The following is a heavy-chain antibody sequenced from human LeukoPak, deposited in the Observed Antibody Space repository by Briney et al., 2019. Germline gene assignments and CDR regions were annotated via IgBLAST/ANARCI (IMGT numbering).Heavy chain of an antibody. CDR3: TKGLSGWFSGY. J-gene: IGHJ4*02. Sequence: GGSLRLSCAASGFTFSSYGMHWVRQAPGKGLEWVAVIWSDGSSKHYADSVKGRFTISRDNSKNTLYLQMNSLRAEDTAVYYCTKGLSGWFSGYWGQGTLVTVSS. D-gene: IGHD6-13*01. CDR1: GFTFSSYG. CDR2: IWSDGSSK. V-gene: IGHV3-33*06.